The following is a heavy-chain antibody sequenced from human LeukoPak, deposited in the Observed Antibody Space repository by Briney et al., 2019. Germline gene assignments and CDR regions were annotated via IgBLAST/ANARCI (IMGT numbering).Heavy chain of an antibody. CDR1: IDSFTNYY. Sequence: SETLSLTCAVYIDSFTNYYWKWIRQPPGKGLEWIGSIYYSGSTYYNPSLKSRVTISVDTSKNQFSLKLSSVTAADTAMYYCARVKRRYQVLKPLHETPSHYFDYWGQGTLVTVSS. V-gene: IGHV4-39*07. D-gene: IGHD2-2*01. CDR2: IYYSGST. J-gene: IGHJ4*02. CDR3: ARVKRRYQVLKPLHETPSHYFDY.